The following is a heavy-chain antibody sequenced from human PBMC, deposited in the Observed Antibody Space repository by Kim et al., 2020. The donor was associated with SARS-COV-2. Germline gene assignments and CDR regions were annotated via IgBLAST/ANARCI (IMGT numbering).Heavy chain of an antibody. J-gene: IGHJ5*02. V-gene: IGHV4-34*10. CDR2: IDYSGSA. CDR3: ARYAYTSSSGWFDP. Sequence: SETLSLTCAVFGGPLSGFRWSWIRQPPGKGLEWLGEIDYSGSALYNPSLRSRVTLSVDTAKRQFSLKVTSVTAADTAVYYCARYAYTSSSGWFDPWGQGILVTVYS. CDR1: GGPLSGFR. D-gene: IGHD6-6*01.